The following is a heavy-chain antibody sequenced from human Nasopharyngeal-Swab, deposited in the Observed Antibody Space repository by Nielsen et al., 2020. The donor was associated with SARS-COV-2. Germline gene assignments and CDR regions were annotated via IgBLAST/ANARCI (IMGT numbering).Heavy chain of an antibody. V-gene: IGHV3-48*03. Sequence: GESLKISCAASGFTFSSYEMNWVRQAPGKGLEWVSYISSSGSTIYYADSVKGRFTISRDNAKNSLYLQMNSLRVEDTAVYYCAKPTGTPLYYYMDVWGRGTTVTVSS. CDR3: AKPTGTPLYYYMDV. J-gene: IGHJ6*03. D-gene: IGHD1-1*01. CDR2: ISSSGSTI. CDR1: GFTFSSYE.